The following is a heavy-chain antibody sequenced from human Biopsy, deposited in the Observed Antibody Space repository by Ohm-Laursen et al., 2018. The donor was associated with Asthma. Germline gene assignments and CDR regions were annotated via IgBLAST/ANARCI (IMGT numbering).Heavy chain of an antibody. CDR3: ARAVDYSHYYGIDV. D-gene: IGHD3-10*01. V-gene: IGHV1-18*01. Sequence: ASVKVSCKTSGYTFNSAGITWVRQAPGQGLEWMGWISVYNGNTKVAQKLQDRVTMITDTSTSTAYMELRSPRSDDTAVYFCARAVDYSHYYGIDVWGQGTTVTV. CDR2: ISVYNGNT. CDR1: GYTFNSAG. J-gene: IGHJ6*02.